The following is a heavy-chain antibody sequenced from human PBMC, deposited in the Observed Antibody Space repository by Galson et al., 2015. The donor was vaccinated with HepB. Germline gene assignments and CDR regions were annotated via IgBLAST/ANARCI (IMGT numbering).Heavy chain of an antibody. CDR2: IYSGGST. V-gene: IGHV3-66*01. CDR3: ARATGRARLHDAFDI. Sequence: VRQAPGKGLEWVSVIYSGGSTYYADSVKGRFTISRDNSKNTLYLQMNSLRAEDTAVYYCARATGRARLHDAFDIWGQGTMVTVSS. D-gene: IGHD1-14*01. J-gene: IGHJ3*02.